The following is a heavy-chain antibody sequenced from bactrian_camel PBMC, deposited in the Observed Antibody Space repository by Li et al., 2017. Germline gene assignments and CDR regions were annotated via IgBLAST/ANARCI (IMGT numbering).Heavy chain of an antibody. D-gene: IGHD3*01. Sequence: HVQLVESGGGSVQAGGSLRLSCAASGHTFSADCMGWFRQAPGKEREGVARIDSRGTTEYVDSVKGRFTVFKGNAGKTLYLQMNSLRPEDTAMYYCAAVAEGRTVEGGVSLWTLFESGYWGQGTQVTVS. V-gene: IGHV3S55*01. CDR3: AAVAEGRTVEGGVSLWTLFESGY. J-gene: IGHJ4*01. CDR2: IDSRGTT. CDR1: GHTFSADC.